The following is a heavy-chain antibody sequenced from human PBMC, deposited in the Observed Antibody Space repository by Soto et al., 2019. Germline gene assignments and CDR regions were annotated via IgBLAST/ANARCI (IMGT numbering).Heavy chain of an antibody. CDR1: CGSISSSSYY. Sequence: SETLSLTCTVSCGSISSSSYYWGWIRQPPGKGLEWIGSIYYSGSTYYNPSLKSRVTISVDTSKNQFSLKLSSVTAADTAVYYCARRIFGVVNGFDYWGQGTLVTVSS. CDR2: IYYSGST. J-gene: IGHJ4*02. D-gene: IGHD3-3*02. V-gene: IGHV4-39*01. CDR3: ARRIFGVVNGFDY.